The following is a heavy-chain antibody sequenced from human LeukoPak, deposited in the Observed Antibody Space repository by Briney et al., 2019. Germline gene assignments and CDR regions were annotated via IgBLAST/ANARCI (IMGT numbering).Heavy chain of an antibody. V-gene: IGHV3-23*01. J-gene: IGHJ4*02. D-gene: IGHD6-13*01. CDR3: ARYKAAAGTH. Sequence: PGGSLRLSCAASGFTFSSYAMSWVRQAPGKGLEWVSATSGSGGSTYYADSVKGRFTISRDNSKNTLYLQMNSLRAEDTAVYYCARYKAAAGTHWGQGTLVTVSS. CDR1: GFTFSSYA. CDR2: TSGSGGST.